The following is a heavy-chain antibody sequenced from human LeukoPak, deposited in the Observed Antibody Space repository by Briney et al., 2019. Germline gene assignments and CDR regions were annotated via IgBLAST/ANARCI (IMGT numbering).Heavy chain of an antibody. CDR1: GFTFTTYW. Sequence: GGSLRLSRAASGFTFTTYWMSWVRQAPGKGPEWVANIKQDGSEKYYVDSVKGRFTISRDNAKNSLYLQMNSLRVDDTAVYYCASSIRTDNWGQGTLVTVSS. CDR2: IKQDGSEK. CDR3: ASSIRTDN. D-gene: IGHD1-14*01. J-gene: IGHJ4*02. V-gene: IGHV3-7*01.